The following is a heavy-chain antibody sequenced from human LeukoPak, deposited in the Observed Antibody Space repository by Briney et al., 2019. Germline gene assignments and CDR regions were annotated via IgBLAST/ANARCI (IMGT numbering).Heavy chain of an antibody. CDR2: ISYDGSNK. CDR3: ARGRNYYLFWSGHSYFDY. CDR1: GFTFSSYA. D-gene: IGHD3-3*01. Sequence: GGSLRLSCAASGFTFSSYAMHWVRQAPGKGLEWVAVISYDGSNKYYADSVKGRFTISRDNSKNTLYLQMSSLRAEDTAVYYCARGRNYYLFWSGHSYFDYWGQGTLVTVSS. J-gene: IGHJ4*02. V-gene: IGHV3-30*04.